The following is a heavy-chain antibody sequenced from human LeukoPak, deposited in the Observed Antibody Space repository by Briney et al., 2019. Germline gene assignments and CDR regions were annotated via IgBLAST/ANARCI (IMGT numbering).Heavy chain of an antibody. CDR2: IYYSGST. J-gene: IGHJ4*02. V-gene: IGHV4-34*01. CDR3: ARREDGRYTIDC. CDR1: GGSFSGYY. D-gene: IGHD5-24*01. Sequence: SETLSLTCAVYGGSFSGYYWSWIRQPPGKGLEWIGYIYYSGSTYYNPSLKSRVTISVDTSKNQFSLKLSSVTAADTAVYYCARREDGRYTIDCWGQGTLVTVSS.